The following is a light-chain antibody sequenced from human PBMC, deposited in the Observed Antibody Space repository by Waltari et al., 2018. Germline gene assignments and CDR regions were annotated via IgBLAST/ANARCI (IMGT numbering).Light chain of an antibody. V-gene: IGLV2-23*01. Sequence: QSALTQPASVSGSPGQSITISCTGTSSDVGNYKRVSWYQQHPGKAPKLKTYAGSNRPAGVSGRFSGSKSGDMASLTISGLQPEDEAEYFCSSYAGSSKGVFGGGTKVTVL. CDR1: SSDVGNYKR. CDR3: SSYAGSSKGV. CDR2: AGS. J-gene: IGLJ2*01.